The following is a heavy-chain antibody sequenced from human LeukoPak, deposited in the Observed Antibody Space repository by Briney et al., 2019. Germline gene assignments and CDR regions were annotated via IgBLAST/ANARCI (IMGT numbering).Heavy chain of an antibody. CDR3: ARVGVGVSQYFQH. CDR1: GFTVSSNY. J-gene: IGHJ1*01. V-gene: IGHV3-53*01. D-gene: IGHD3-3*01. Sequence: GGSLRLSCAASGFTVSSNYMSWVRQAPGKGLEWVSVIYSGGSTYYADSVKGRFTISRDNFKNTLYLQMNSLRAEDTAVYYCARVGVGVSQYFQHWGQGTLVTVSS. CDR2: IYSGGST.